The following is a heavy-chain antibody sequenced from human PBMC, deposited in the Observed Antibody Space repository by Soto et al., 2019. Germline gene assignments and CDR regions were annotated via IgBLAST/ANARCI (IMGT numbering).Heavy chain of an antibody. J-gene: IGHJ3*02. CDR3: ARDGGYCSGGSCYSGVAFDI. CDR1: GGPFSSYG. CDR2: ISAYNGNT. V-gene: IGHV1-18*01. Sequence: ASVKVSCKVSGGPFSSYGISWVRQAPGQGLEWMGWISAYNGNTNYAQKLQGRVTMTTDTSTSTAYMELRSLRSDDTAVYYCARDGGYCSGGSCYSGVAFDIWGQGTMVTVSS. D-gene: IGHD2-15*01.